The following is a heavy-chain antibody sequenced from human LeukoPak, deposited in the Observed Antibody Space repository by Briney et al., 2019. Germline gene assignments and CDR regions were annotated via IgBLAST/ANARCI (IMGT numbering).Heavy chain of an antibody. CDR3: ARGAGRGIDF. CDR2: MSRDGSDK. CDR1: GLIFSTYW. D-gene: IGHD1-1*01. J-gene: IGHJ4*02. V-gene: IGHV3-7*04. Sequence: GGSLRLSCAASGLIFSTYWMSWVRQAPGKGLEWVANMSRDGSDKYYVDSVKGRFTISRDNAKNSLYLQMNSLRAEDTGVYYCARGAGRGIDFWGLGTLVSVSS.